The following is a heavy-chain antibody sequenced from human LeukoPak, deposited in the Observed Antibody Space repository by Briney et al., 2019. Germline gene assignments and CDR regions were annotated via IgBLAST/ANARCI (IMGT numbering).Heavy chain of an antibody. CDR2: IYYSGST. Sequence: PSETLSLTCTVSGGSISSHYWSWIRQPPGKGLEWIGYIYYSGSTNYNPSLKSRVTISVDTSKNQFSLKLSSVTAADTAVYYCARGDDILTGPWYFDYWGQGTLVTVSS. J-gene: IGHJ4*02. D-gene: IGHD3-9*01. CDR1: GGSISSHY. CDR3: ARGDDILTGPWYFDY. V-gene: IGHV4-59*11.